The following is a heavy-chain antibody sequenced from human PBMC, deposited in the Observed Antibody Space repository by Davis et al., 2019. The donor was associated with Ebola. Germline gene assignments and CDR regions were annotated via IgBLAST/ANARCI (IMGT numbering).Heavy chain of an antibody. V-gene: IGHV1-46*01. Sequence: ASVKVSCKASGYTFTGYYMHWVRQAPGQGLEWMGIINPSGGSTSYAQKFQGRVTMTRDTSTSTVYMELSSLRSEDTAVYYCARATGPYYDFWSGYYTRWFDPWGQGTLVTVSS. CDR3: ARATGPYYDFWSGYYTRWFDP. D-gene: IGHD3-3*01. J-gene: IGHJ5*02. CDR1: GYTFTGYY. CDR2: INPSGGST.